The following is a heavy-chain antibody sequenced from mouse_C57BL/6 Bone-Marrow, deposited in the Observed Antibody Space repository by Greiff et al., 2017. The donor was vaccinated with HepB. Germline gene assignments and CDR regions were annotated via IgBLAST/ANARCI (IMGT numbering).Heavy chain of an antibody. J-gene: IGHJ4*01. Sequence: QVQLQQPGAELVKPGASVKLSCKASGYTFTSYWMHWVKQRPGQGLEWIGMIHPNSGSTNYNEKFKSKATLTVDKSSSTAYMQLSSLTSEDSAVYDCAREGRCLRVYYYAMGAWGEETSVTVSS. CDR3: AREGRCLRVYYYAMGA. D-gene: IGHD2-12*01. CDR1: GYTFTSYW. CDR2: IHPNSGST. V-gene: IGHV1-64*01.